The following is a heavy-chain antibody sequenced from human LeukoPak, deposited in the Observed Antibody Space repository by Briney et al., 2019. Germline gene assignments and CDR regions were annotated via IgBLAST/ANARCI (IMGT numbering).Heavy chain of an antibody. D-gene: IGHD4-17*01. CDR2: INWNGGST. Sequence: PGGSLRLSCAASGFTFDDYGMSWVRQAPGKGLEWVSGINWNGGSTGYADSVKGRFTISRDNAKNSLYLQMNSLRAEDTALYYCARGLPDFTVTTGSGAFDIWGQGTMVTVSS. J-gene: IGHJ3*02. CDR3: ARGLPDFTVTTGSGAFDI. V-gene: IGHV3-20*04. CDR1: GFTFDDYG.